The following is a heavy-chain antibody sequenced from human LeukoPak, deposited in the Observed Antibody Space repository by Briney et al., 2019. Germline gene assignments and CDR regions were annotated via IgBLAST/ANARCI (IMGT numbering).Heavy chain of an antibody. CDR2: ILYDGSNK. J-gene: IGHJ5*02. CDR1: GFIFSRYG. V-gene: IGHV3-30*18. D-gene: IGHD3-22*01. Sequence: PGGSLRLSCAASGFIFSRYGMYWVRQAPGKGLEWMAVILYDGSNKYYADSVRGRFIISRDDSKNTLYLQMNSLRIDDTAVYYCAKDGAPYDSPTEGWFDPWGQGTLVTVSS. CDR3: AKDGAPYDSPTEGWFDP.